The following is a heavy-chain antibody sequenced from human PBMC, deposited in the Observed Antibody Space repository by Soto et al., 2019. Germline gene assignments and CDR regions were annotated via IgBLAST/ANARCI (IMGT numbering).Heavy chain of an antibody. J-gene: IGHJ3*02. CDR1: GYTFASYG. V-gene: IGHV1-18*01. D-gene: IGHD3-22*01. CDR2: ISAYNGNT. Sequence: VASVKVSCKASGYTFASYGISWVRQAPGQGLEWMGWISAYNGNTNYAQKLQGRVTMTTDTSTSTAYMELRSLRSDDTAVYYCARGGATYYYDSSGYYYGPDAFDIWGQGTMVTVSS. CDR3: ARGGATYYYDSSGYYYGPDAFDI.